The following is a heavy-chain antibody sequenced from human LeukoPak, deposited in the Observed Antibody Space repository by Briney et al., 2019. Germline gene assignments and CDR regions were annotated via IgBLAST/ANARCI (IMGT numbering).Heavy chain of an antibody. D-gene: IGHD6-19*01. CDR1: GFTFSSYA. CDR2: ISYDGSNK. J-gene: IGHJ4*02. Sequence: PGGSLRLSCAASGFTFSSYAMHLVRQAPGKGLEWVAVISYDGSNKYYADSVKGRFTISRDNSKNTLYLQMNSLRAEDTAVYYCARVSYSSGPPGYWGQGTLVTVSS. CDR3: ARVSYSSGPPGY. V-gene: IGHV3-30-3*01.